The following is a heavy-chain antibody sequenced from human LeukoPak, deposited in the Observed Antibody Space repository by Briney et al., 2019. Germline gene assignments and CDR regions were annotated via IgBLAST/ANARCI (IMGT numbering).Heavy chain of an antibody. CDR1: GFTFSSYA. Sequence: GGSLRLSCAASGFTFSSYAMSWVRQAPGKGLEWVSAISGSGGSTYYADSVKGRFTISRDNSKNTLYLQMNSLRAEDTAVYYCAKDSDVVVPAAMYYFDYWGQGTLVTVSS. CDR2: ISGSGGST. CDR3: AKDSDVVVPAAMYYFDY. V-gene: IGHV3-23*01. J-gene: IGHJ4*02. D-gene: IGHD2-2*01.